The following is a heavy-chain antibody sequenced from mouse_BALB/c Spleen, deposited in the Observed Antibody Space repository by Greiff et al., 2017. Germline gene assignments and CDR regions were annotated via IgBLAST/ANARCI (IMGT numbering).Heavy chain of an antibody. D-gene: IGHD1-1*02. V-gene: IGHV1-80*01. Sequence: QVHVKQSGAELVRPGSSVKISCKASGYAFSSYWMNWVKQRPGQGLAWIGQIYPGDGDTNYNGKFKGKATLTADKSSSTAYMQLSSLTSEDSAVYFCARGNYGPDYWGQGTTLTVSS. CDR3: ARGNYGPDY. CDR1: GYAFSSYW. CDR2: IYPGDGDT. J-gene: IGHJ2*01.